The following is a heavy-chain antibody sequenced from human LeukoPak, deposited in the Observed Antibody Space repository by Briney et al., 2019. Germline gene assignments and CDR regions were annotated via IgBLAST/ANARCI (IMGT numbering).Heavy chain of an antibody. J-gene: IGHJ3*02. CDR2: IWSDGSNR. CDR1: GFTFSNYG. Sequence: GGSLRLSCAASGFTFSNYGMRWVRQAPGKGLEWVALIWSDGSNRYYADSVKGRFSISKDNSKNTLYLQMNSLRAEDTPVYYCARDDSSDGNAFDIWGQGTMVTVSS. CDR3: ARDDSSDGNAFDI. D-gene: IGHD3-22*01. V-gene: IGHV3-33*01.